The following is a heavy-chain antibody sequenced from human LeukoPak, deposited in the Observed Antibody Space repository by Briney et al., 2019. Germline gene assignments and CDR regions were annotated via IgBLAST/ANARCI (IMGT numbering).Heavy chain of an antibody. CDR1: GFTFSSDS. D-gene: IGHD5-24*01. CDR3: ARGTWATLYYYYMDV. CDR2: ISSSSFTI. J-gene: IGHJ6*03. Sequence: GGSLRLSCAASGFTFSSDSMNWVRQAPGKGLEWVSYISSSSFTIHYADSVKGRFTISRDNAKNTLYLQMNSLRAEDTAVYYCARGTWATLYYYYMDVWGKGTTVTVSS. V-gene: IGHV3-48*04.